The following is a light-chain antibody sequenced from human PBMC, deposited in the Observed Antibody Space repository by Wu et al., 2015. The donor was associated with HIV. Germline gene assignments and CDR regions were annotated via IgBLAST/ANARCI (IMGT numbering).Light chain of an antibody. Sequence: DRSASRXRASQDISNYLAWFSRNREVLGSXSILHPLQSGVPSRFXGSGSGTDFTLTISSLQPEDVATYYCQRYYHTAPWTFGQGTQVEIK. CDR1: QDISNY. CDR2: LHP. V-gene: IGKV1-27*01. CDR3: QRYYHTAPWT. J-gene: IGKJ1*01.